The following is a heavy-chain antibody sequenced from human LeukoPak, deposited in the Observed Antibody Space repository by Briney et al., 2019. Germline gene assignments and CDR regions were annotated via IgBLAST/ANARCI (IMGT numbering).Heavy chain of an antibody. Sequence: PSETLSLTCAVYGGSFSGYYWSWIRQPPGKGLEWIGEINHSGSTNYNPSLKSRVTISVDTSKNQSSLKLSSVTAADTAVYYCARGRPRYCSSTSCYYYFDYWGQGTLVTVSS. D-gene: IGHD2-2*01. CDR1: GGSFSGYY. CDR2: INHSGST. V-gene: IGHV4-34*01. J-gene: IGHJ4*02. CDR3: ARGRPRYCSSTSCYYYFDY.